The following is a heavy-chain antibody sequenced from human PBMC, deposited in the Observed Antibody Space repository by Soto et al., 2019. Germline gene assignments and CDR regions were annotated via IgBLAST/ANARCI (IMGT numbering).Heavy chain of an antibody. J-gene: IGHJ6*02. CDR3: ARVTFITGMDV. Sequence: SQTLSLTYSVSGGSSSSYCWSWIRQPPGKGLEWIGYIYYSGSTYYNPSLKSRVTISVDTSKNQFSLKLSSVTAADTAVYYCARVTFITGMDVWGQGTTVTVSS. V-gene: IGHV4-59*12. CDR1: GGSSSSYC. D-gene: IGHD3-10*01. CDR2: IYYSGST.